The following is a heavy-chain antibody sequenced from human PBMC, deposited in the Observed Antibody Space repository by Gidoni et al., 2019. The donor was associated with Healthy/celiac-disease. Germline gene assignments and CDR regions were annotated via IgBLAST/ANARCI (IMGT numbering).Heavy chain of an antibody. D-gene: IGHD4-17*01. CDR3: ATNGAYGDRGPYFFDY. Sequence: QVQLQESGLGLVKPSETLSLTCAVSGYSISSGYYWGWIRQPPGKGLEWIGSIYHSGSTYYNPSLKSRVTISVDTSKNQFSLKLSSMTAADTAVYYCATNGAYGDRGPYFFDYWGQGTLVTVSS. CDR2: IYHSGST. V-gene: IGHV4-38-2*01. J-gene: IGHJ4*02. CDR1: GYSISSGYY.